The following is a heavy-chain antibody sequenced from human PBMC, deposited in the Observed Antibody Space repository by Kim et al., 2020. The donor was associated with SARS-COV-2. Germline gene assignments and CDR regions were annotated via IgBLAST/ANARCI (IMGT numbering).Heavy chain of an antibody. CDR3: ATPLLLSRGYFQS. CDR2: IYYSGST. Sequence: SETLSPTCTVSGGSISSSSYYWGWIRQHPGKGLEWIGSIYYSGSTYYNPSLKSRVTISVDTSKNQFSLKLSSVTAADSAAYDCATPLLLSRGYFQSWAQG. CDR1: GGSISSSSYY. V-gene: IGHV4-39*01. D-gene: IGHD2-2*01. J-gene: IGHJ1*01.